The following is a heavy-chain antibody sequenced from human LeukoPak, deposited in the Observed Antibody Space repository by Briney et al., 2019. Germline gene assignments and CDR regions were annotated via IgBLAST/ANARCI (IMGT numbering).Heavy chain of an antibody. J-gene: IGHJ6*03. CDR1: GGSISSYY. D-gene: IGHD6-13*01. V-gene: IGHV4-4*07. CDR3: ARDSSSSWYPYYYYMDV. Sequence: PSETLSLTCTVSGGSISSYYWSWIRQPAGKGLEWIGRIYTSGSTNYNPSLKSRVTMSVDTSKNQFSLKLSPVTAADTAVYYCARDSSSSWYPYYYYMDVWGKGTTVTVSS. CDR2: IYTSGST.